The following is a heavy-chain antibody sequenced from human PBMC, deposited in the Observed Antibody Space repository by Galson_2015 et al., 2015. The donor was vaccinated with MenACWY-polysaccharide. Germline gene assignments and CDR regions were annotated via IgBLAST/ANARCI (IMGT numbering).Heavy chain of an antibody. V-gene: IGHV3-33*01. CDR2: IQYDGSQK. J-gene: IGHJ3*01. D-gene: IGHD3-10*02. Sequence: SLRLSCAASGLKFRGSGMHWVRQAPGKGLEWVAVIQYDGSQKQYIDSVKGRFTISRDNSKNTLYLEMNSLRAEDTALYYCAREGSRIVFHAGDVWGQGTMVTVSS. CDR1: GLKFRGSG. CDR3: AREGSRIVFHAGDV.